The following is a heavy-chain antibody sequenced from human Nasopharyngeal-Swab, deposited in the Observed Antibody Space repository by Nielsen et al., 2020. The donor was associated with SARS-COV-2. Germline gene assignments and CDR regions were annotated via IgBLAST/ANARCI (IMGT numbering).Heavy chain of an antibody. J-gene: IGHJ4*02. CDR3: ARGRTSGYSYGFYFDY. CDR2: IWYDGSNK. V-gene: IGHV3-33*01. CDR1: GFTFSSYG. D-gene: IGHD5-18*01. Sequence: GESLKISSAASGFTFSSYGMHWVRQAPGKGLEWVAVIWYDGSNKYYADSVKGRFTISRDNSKNTLYLQMNSLRAEDTAVYYCARGRTSGYSYGFYFDYWGQGTLVTVSS.